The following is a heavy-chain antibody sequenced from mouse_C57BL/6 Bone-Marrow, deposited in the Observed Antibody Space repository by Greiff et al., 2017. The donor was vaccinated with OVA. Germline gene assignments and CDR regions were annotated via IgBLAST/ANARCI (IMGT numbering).Heavy chain of an antibody. CDR2: FYPGSGSI. Sequence: QVQLQQSGAELVKPGASVKLSCKASGYTFTEYTIHWVKQRSGQGLEWIGWFYPGSGSIKYNEKFKDKATLTADKSSSTVYMELSRLTSEDSAVYFCARHEEGPYYYGPAWFAYWGQGTLVTVSA. V-gene: IGHV1-62-2*01. CDR1: GYTFTEYT. CDR3: ARHEEGPYYYGPAWFAY. J-gene: IGHJ3*01. D-gene: IGHD1-1*01.